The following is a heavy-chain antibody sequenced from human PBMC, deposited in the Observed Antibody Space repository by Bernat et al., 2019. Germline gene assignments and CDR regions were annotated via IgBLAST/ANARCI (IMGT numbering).Heavy chain of an antibody. CDR2: ISSSSSTI. CDR3: ARDKGHSGSYCYYYGMDV. CDR1: GFTFSSYS. Sequence: EVQLVESGGGLVQPGGSLRLSCAASGFTFSSYSMNWVRQAPGKGLEWVSYISSSSSTIYYADSVKGRFTISRDNAKNSLYLQMNSLRAEDTAVYYCARDKGHSGSYCYYYGMDVWGQGTTVTVSS. V-gene: IGHV3-48*01. D-gene: IGHD1-26*01. J-gene: IGHJ6*02.